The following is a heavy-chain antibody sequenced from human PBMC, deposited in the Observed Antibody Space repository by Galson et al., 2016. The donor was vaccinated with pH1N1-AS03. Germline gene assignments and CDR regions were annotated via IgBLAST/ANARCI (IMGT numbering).Heavy chain of an antibody. V-gene: IGHV3-11*01. Sequence: SLRLSCAASGFTFTDYYMTWIRQAPGKGLELISYISSRGSTKYYADSVKGRFAISRDDTKKSVYLQMDRLQVEDTAVYYCARDWGFSWTSRPTFDFWGQGTMVAVSA. CDR3: ARDWGFSWTSRPTFDF. D-gene: IGHD6-13*01. J-gene: IGHJ3*01. CDR2: ISSRGSTK. CDR1: GFTFTDYY.